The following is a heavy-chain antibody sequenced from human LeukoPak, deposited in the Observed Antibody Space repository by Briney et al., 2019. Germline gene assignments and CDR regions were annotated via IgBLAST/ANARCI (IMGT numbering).Heavy chain of an antibody. V-gene: IGHV5-10-1*01. Sequence: GESLKFSCKGAGYSFTSYWITWGRQIPGKRLEWMGRIDSSDSYTNYNPSFQGHATISADKSISTSYLQWSSLKASDTAMYYCAERARDYGDFDFDYWGQGTLVTVSS. CDR3: AERARDYGDFDFDY. J-gene: IGHJ4*02. D-gene: IGHD4-17*01. CDR1: GYSFTSYW. CDR2: IDSSDSYT.